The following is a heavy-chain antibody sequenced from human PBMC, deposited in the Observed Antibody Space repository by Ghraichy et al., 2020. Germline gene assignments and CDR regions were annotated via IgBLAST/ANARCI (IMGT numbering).Heavy chain of an antibody. J-gene: IGHJ4*02. CDR2: ISDSSSTI. CDR1: GFTFSSYG. CDR3: ARTFDY. V-gene: IGHV3-48*02. Sequence: GGSLRLSCAASGFTFSSYGMHWVRQAPGKGLEWVSYISDSSSTIYYADSVKGRFTISRDNAKNSLYLQMNSMRDEDTAVYYCARTFDYWGQGTLVTVSS.